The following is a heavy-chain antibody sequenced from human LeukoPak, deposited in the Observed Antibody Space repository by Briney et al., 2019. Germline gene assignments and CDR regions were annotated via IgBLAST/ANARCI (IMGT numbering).Heavy chain of an antibody. CDR2: ISGSGGST. V-gene: IGHV3-23*01. Sequence: GGSLRLSCAASGFTFGSYAMSWVRQAPGKGLEWVSAISGSGGSTYYADSVKGRFTISRDNSKNTLYLQMNSLRAEDTAVYYCAKDPYSGSYSHWFDPWGQGTLVTVSS. D-gene: IGHD1-26*01. J-gene: IGHJ5*02. CDR3: AKDPYSGSYSHWFDP. CDR1: GFTFGSYA.